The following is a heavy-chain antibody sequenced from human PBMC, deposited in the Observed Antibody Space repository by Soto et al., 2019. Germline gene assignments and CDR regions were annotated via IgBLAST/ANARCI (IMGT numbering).Heavy chain of an antibody. CDR3: AGGGVRGVITRTRDYYGMDV. CDR1: GYTITSYA. V-gene: IGHV1-3*01. CDR2: INAGNGNT. J-gene: IGHJ6*02. D-gene: IGHD3-10*01. Sequence: ASVKVSCKASGYTITSYAMHWVRQDPGQRPEWMGWINAGNGNTKYSQKFQGRVTITRDTSASTAYMELSSLKASDTAMYYCAGGGVRGVITRTRDYYGMDVWGQGTTVTVSS.